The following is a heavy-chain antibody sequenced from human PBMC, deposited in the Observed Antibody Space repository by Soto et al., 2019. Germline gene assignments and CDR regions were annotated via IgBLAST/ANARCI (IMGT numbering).Heavy chain of an antibody. D-gene: IGHD3-10*01. CDR1: GYTFTSYY. CDR2: INPSGGST. CDR3: ARGAPTYGSGRNGFYYYGMDV. Sequence: ASVKVSCKASGYTFTSYYMHWVRQAPGQGLEWMGIINPSGGSTSYAQKFQGRVTITADKSTSTAYMELSSLRSEDTAVYYCARGAPTYGSGRNGFYYYGMDVWGQGTTVTVSS. J-gene: IGHJ6*02. V-gene: IGHV1-46*01.